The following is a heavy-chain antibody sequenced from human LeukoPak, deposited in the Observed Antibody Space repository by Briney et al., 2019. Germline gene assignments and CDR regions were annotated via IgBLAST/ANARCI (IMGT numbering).Heavy chain of an antibody. CDR1: GGSISSSSYY. Sequence: SETLSLTCTVSGGSISSSSYYWGWIRQPPGKGLEWIGSIYCSGTTYYNPSLKSRVTISVDTSKNQFSLKLSSVTAADTAVYYCARVVVNYYYYMDVWGKGTTVTVSS. J-gene: IGHJ6*03. CDR3: ARVVVNYYYYMDV. V-gene: IGHV4-39*07. CDR2: IYCSGTT. D-gene: IGHD2-2*01.